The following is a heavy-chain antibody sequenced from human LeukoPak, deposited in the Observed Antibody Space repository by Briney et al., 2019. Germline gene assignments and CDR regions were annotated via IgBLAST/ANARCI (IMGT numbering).Heavy chain of an antibody. CDR3: ARSLRDAFDI. Sequence: GGSLRLSCAASRFTFSSYTMNWVRQAPGKGLEWVSSLSGTGRYIYYADLMKGRFTISRDNAKNSLYLQMNSLRAEDTAVYYCARSLRDAFDIWGQGTMVTASS. CDR2: LSGTGRYI. CDR1: RFTFSSYT. J-gene: IGHJ3*02. V-gene: IGHV3-21*06.